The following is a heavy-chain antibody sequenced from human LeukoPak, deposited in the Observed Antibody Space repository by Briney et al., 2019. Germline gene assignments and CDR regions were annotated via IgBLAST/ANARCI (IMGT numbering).Heavy chain of an antibody. D-gene: IGHD3-22*01. Sequence: GGSLRLSCAASGFTFSSYSMNWVRQAPGKGLEWVSVIYSGGSTYYADSVKGRFTISRDNSKNTLYLQMNSLRAEDTAVYYCARLHNYYDSSGSDFDIWGQGTMVTVSS. CDR3: ARLHNYYDSSGSDFDI. CDR2: IYSGGST. V-gene: IGHV3-66*01. CDR1: GFTFSSYS. J-gene: IGHJ3*02.